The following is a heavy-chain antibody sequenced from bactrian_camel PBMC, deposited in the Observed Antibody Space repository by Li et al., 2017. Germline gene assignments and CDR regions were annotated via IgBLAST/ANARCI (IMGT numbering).Heavy chain of an antibody. CDR2: IAKLSGT. CDR1: GDTSNSAC. J-gene: IGHJ4*01. Sequence: VQLVESGGGSVQAGGFLRLSCSVYGDTSNSACMAWFHAAPGKEREGVAAIAKLSGTRYAETVKGRFTVSRDNAKNVLYLEMNSLKTDDTAVYYCAPRYAFDYWGQGTQVTV. V-gene: IGHV3S1*01. CDR3: APRYAFDY.